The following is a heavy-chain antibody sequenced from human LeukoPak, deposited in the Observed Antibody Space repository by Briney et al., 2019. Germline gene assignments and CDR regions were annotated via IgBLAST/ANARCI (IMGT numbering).Heavy chain of an antibody. Sequence: PGGSLRLSCAASGFTFSNYAMHWVRQAPGKGLEWVAVISYDGSNKYYADSVKGRFTISRDNSKNTLYLQMNSLRAEDTAVYYCARGDRWQQLVRGYFDYWGQGTLVTVSS. CDR3: ARGDRWQQLVRGYFDY. V-gene: IGHV3-30*04. J-gene: IGHJ4*02. CDR1: GFTFSNYA. D-gene: IGHD6-13*01. CDR2: ISYDGSNK.